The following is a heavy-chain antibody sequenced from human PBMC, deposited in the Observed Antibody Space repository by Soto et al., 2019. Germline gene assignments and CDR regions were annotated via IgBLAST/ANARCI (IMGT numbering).Heavy chain of an antibody. V-gene: IGHV4-59*01. CDR1: GGSLSNYY. J-gene: IGHJ5*02. D-gene: IGHD3-10*01. Sequence: QVQLQESGPGLVKPSETLSLTCTVSGGSLSNYYWSWVRQSPGKGLEWIGHIYYSGTTNYNPSLXSXVXIXXDTSKNQFSLKLTSLTAADTAVYFCARGLNFYGLGPLKFDRWGQGTLVIVSS. CDR3: ARGLNFYGLGPLKFDR. CDR2: IYYSGTT.